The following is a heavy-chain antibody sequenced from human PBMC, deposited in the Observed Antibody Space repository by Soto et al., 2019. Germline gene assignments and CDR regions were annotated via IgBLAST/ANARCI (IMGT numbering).Heavy chain of an antibody. J-gene: IGHJ2*01. V-gene: IGHV1-18*01. CDR2: ISGYNGAT. CDR3: AREQYRNVLRYFDL. D-gene: IGHD1-1*01. Sequence: QVQLVQSGDEVKKPGASLKVSCKASGYPFTNYDISWLRQSPGQGLEWMAWISGYNGATEFEPKFQGRVTMTTDTSTSTAYLELRILTSDDTAVYYCAREQYRNVLRYFDLWGRGTLVIVAS. CDR1: GYPFTNYD.